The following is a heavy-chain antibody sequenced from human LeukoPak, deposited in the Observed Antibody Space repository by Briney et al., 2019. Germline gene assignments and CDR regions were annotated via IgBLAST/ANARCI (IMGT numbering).Heavy chain of an antibody. J-gene: IGHJ6*02. CDR1: GYTFTNCI. CDR2: ISAYNGNT. V-gene: IGHV1-18*01. CDR3: AKDQGLTAPPPYGLDV. Sequence: ASVKVSCKASGYTFTNCIISWVRQAPGQGLEWMGWISAYNGNTNYAQKLQGRVTITADTSSSTVYMELSSLRSEETAVYYCAKDQGLTAPPPYGLDVWGQGTTVIVSS. D-gene: IGHD5-18*01.